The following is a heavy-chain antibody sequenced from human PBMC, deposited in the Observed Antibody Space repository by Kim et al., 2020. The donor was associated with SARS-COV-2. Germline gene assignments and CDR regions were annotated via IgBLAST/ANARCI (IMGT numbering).Heavy chain of an antibody. J-gene: IGHJ3*02. Sequence: SETLSLTCTVSGGSISSSSYYWGWIRQPPGKGLEWIGSIYYSGSTYYNPSLKSRVTISVDTSKNQFSLKLSSVTAADTAVYYCARSSDRITMVRGVILDAFDIWGQGTMVTVSS. D-gene: IGHD3-10*01. CDR2: IYYSGST. V-gene: IGHV4-39*01. CDR1: GGSISSSSYY. CDR3: ARSSDRITMVRGVILDAFDI.